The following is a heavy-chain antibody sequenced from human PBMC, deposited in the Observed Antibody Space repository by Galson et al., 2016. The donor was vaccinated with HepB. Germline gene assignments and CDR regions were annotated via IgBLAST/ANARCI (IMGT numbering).Heavy chain of an antibody. CDR3: AKQRTGLISDASDT. D-gene: IGHD3/OR15-3a*01. CDR2: ISSSSIYI. J-gene: IGHJ3*02. CDR1: GFTFSRYG. V-gene: IGHV3-21*04. Sequence: SLRLSCAASGFTFSRYGMNWVRQAPGKGLEWVSSISSSSIYIYYADSVKGRFTISRDNAKNSLFLQMNSLRVDDTALYYCAKQRTGLISDASDTWGHGTLVTVSS.